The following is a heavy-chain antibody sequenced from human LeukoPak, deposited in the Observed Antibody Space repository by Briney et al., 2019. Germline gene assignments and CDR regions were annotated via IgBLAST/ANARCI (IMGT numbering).Heavy chain of an antibody. J-gene: IGHJ4*02. D-gene: IGHD5-12*01. CDR3: ARGDGYNFDHFDY. CDR2: INHSGST. Sequence: PSETLSLTCAVYGGSFSGYYWSWIRQPPGKGLEWIGEINHSGSTNYNPSLKSRVTISVDTSKNQFSLKLSSVTAADTAVYYCARGDGYNFDHFDYWGQGTLVTVSS. V-gene: IGHV4-34*01. CDR1: GGSFSGYY.